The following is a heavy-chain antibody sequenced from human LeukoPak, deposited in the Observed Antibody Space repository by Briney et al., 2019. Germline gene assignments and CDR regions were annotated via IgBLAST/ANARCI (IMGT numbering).Heavy chain of an antibody. D-gene: IGHD1-26*01. Sequence: GGSLRLSCAASGFTFSSYGMHWVRQAPGKGLEWVAVISYDGSNKYYADSVKGRFTISRDNSKNTLYLQMSSLRAEDTAVYYCAKDSPSGSYSNGVDYWGQGTLVTVSS. CDR1: GFTFSSYG. CDR2: ISYDGSNK. CDR3: AKDSPSGSYSNGVDY. J-gene: IGHJ4*02. V-gene: IGHV3-30*18.